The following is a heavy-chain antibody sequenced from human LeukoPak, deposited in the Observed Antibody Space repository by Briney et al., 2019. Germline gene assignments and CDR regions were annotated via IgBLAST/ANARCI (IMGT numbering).Heavy chain of an antibody. CDR3: ARGTLITMVRGVTPRFDY. CDR1: GYTFTGYY. V-gene: IGHV1-2*02. D-gene: IGHD3-10*01. CDR2: INPNSGGT. J-gene: IGHJ4*02. Sequence: GASVKVSCKASGYTFTGYYMHWVRQAPGQGLEWMGWINPNSGGTNYAQKFQGRVTMTRDTSISTAYMELSRLRSDDTAVYYCARGTLITMVRGVTPRFDYWGQGTLVTVSS.